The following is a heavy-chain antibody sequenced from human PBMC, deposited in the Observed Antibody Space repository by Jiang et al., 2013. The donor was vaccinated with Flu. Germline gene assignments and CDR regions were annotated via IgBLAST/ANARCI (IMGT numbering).Heavy chain of an antibody. D-gene: IGHD5-18*01. CDR1: GYTFTDYF. CDR3: ARDPDTPMPIDF. V-gene: IGHV1-2*02. J-gene: IGHJ4*02. Sequence: GAEVKKPGASVKVSCVASGYTFTDYFIHWVRQAPGQGLEWMGWIKIRTGETNYGQRFQDRVTLTRDTSINTAYMELSGLRSADTAVYYCARDPDTPMPIDFWGQGTLVTVSS. CDR2: IKIRTGET.